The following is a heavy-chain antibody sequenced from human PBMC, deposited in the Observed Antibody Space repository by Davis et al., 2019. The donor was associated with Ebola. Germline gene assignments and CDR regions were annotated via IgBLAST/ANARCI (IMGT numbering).Heavy chain of an antibody. J-gene: IGHJ3*02. CDR1: GGFVSSGGYS. Sequence: MPSETLSLTCAVSGGFVSSGGYSWSWIRQPPGKGLEWIGYYYYTGSTYYNPSLKSRVTISIDTSKNQFSLKLLSVTAADTAMYYCARHGFSYDPDAFDIWGQGTLVTVSS. CDR3: ARHGFSYDPDAFDI. CDR2: YYYTGST. D-gene: IGHD5-18*01. V-gene: IGHV4-30-4*07.